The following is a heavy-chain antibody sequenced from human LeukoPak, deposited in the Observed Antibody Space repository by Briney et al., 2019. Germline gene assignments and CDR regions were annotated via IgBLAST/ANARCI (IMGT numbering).Heavy chain of an antibody. CDR3: AKDFRRGGPFDY. V-gene: IGHV3-11*01. J-gene: IGHJ4*02. CDR1: GFTFSDYN. D-gene: IGHD3-16*01. Sequence: GGSLRLSCAASGFTFSDYNTRWIRQAPGKGLEWVSSISRSGSTKYYADSVKGRFTISRDNAKNSLFLQMNSLRAEDTAVYYCAKDFRRGGPFDYWGQGTLVTVSS. CDR2: ISRSGSTK.